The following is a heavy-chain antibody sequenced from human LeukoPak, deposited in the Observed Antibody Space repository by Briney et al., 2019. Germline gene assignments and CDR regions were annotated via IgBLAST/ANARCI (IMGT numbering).Heavy chain of an antibody. CDR1: GGTFSSYA. CDR3: ASTTSIVVVPAAEFDY. J-gene: IGHJ4*02. D-gene: IGHD2-2*01. Sequence: SVKVSCKASGGTFSSYAISWVRQAPGQGLEWMGGIIPIFGTANYAQKFQGRVAITADESTSTAYMELSSLRSEDTAVYYCASTTSIVVVPAAEFDYWGQGTLVTVSS. V-gene: IGHV1-69*13. CDR2: IIPIFGTA.